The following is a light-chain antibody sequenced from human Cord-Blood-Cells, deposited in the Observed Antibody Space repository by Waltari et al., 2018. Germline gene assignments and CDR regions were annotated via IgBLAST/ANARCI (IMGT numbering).Light chain of an antibody. CDR3: QQSYSTPIT. J-gene: IGKJ5*01. V-gene: IGKV1-39*01. Sequence: DIQMTQSPSSLSASVGDRVTITCRASQSISSYLNWYQQKPGKAPTLLIYAASSLQSGVPSRFSGSGSETDFTLTISSLQPEDFATYYCQQSYSTPITFGQGTRLEIK. CDR1: QSISSY. CDR2: AAS.